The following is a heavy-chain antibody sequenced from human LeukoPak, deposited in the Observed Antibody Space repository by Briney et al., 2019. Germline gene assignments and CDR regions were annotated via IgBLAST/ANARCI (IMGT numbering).Heavy chain of an antibody. Sequence: NPGGSLRLSCAASGFTFSNAWMSWVRQAPGKGLEWVGRIKSKTDGGTTDYAAPVKGRFTISRDDSNNTLCLQRNSLKTEDTAVYYCTTSPPAAPEDYWGQGTLVTVSS. V-gene: IGHV3-15*01. J-gene: IGHJ4*02. D-gene: IGHD2-2*01. CDR2: IKSKTDGGTT. CDR3: TTSPPAAPEDY. CDR1: GFTFSNAW.